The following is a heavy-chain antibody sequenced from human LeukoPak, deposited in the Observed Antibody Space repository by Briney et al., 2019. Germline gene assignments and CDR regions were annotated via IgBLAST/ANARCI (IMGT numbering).Heavy chain of an antibody. J-gene: IGHJ6*03. CDR2: INDSGRT. D-gene: IGHD1-7*01. CDR1: GGSFSNYY. CDR3: ARRWNYGRNYYIDV. V-gene: IGHV4-34*01. Sequence: PSETLSLTCAVYGGSFSNYYWSWIRQPPGKGLEWIGEINDSGRTNYNPSLMSRVTVSVDTSKKQFSLRLTSVTATDTAVYYCARRWNYGRNYYIDVWGNGATVSVSS.